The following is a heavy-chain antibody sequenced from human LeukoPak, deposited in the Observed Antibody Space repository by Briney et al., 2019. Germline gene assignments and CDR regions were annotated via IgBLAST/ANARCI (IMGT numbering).Heavy chain of an antibody. D-gene: IGHD6-13*01. CDR1: GGSISTYY. CDR2: IDYSGST. Sequence: PSETLSLTCTVSGGSISTYYWSWIRQSPGKGLECIGYIDYSGSTNYNPSLKSRVTVSVDTSKNQFSLKLSSVTAADTAVYYCARWVAAASIDYWGQGTLVTVSS. CDR3: ARWVAAASIDY. J-gene: IGHJ4*02. V-gene: IGHV4-59*01.